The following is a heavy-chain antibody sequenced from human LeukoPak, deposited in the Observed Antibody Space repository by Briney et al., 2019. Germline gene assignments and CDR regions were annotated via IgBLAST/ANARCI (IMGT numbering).Heavy chain of an antibody. CDR2: ISPYNGNT. D-gene: IGHD1-26*01. CDR3: AREESIGRYQFLHEY. J-gene: IGHJ4*02. V-gene: IGHV1-18*01. Sequence: ASVKVSCKASGYTFINYGITWVRQAPGQGLEWMGWISPYNGNTKYLQKFQGRVTMTTDTSTSTASMEVRSLRSDDTAVYYCAREESIGRYQFLHEYWGQGTLVTVSS. CDR1: GYTFINYG.